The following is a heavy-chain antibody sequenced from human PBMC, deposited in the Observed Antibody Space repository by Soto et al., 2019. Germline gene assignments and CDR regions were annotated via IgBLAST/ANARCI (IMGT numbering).Heavy chain of an antibody. D-gene: IGHD3-3*01. CDR2: IYYSGST. Sequence: QVQLQESGPGLVKPSQTLSLTCTVSGGSISSGGYYWSWIRQHPGKGLEWIGYIYYSGSTYYNPSLKSRVTISVDTSKNQFSLKLSPVTAADTAVYYCARASTIFGVVPRWRFDPWGQGTLVTVSS. V-gene: IGHV4-31*03. CDR1: GGSISSGGYY. J-gene: IGHJ5*02. CDR3: ARASTIFGVVPRWRFDP.